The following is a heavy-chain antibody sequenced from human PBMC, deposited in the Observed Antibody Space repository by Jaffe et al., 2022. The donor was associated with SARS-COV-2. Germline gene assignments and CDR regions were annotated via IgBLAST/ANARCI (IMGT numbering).Heavy chain of an antibody. CDR2: ISTDSSIV. CDR3: ARDRDWAFDH. CDR1: GFTFSSYA. J-gene: IGHJ4*02. D-gene: IGHD3-9*01. V-gene: IGHV3-48*02. Sequence: EVQLVESGGGLVQSGGSLRLSCAASGFTFSSYAMVWVRQAPGKGLEWLSYISTDSSIVDYAGSLRGRFTVSRDNARNSLFLQMTGLRDEDSAVYYCARDRDWAFDHWGQGTLVTVSS.